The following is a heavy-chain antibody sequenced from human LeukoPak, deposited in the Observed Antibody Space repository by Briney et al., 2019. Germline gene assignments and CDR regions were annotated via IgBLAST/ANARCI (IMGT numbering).Heavy chain of an antibody. J-gene: IGHJ4*02. CDR3: ARGIAAAAKQEGFDY. CDR1: GGSISSYY. CDR2: IYTTGST. V-gene: IGHV4-4*07. Sequence: PSETLSLTCTVSGGSISSYYWSWIRQPAGKGLEWIGRIYTTGSTSYNPSLKSRVTMSVDTSKNQFSLKLSSVTAADTAVYYCARGIAAAAKQEGFDYWGQGTLVTVSS. D-gene: IGHD6-13*01.